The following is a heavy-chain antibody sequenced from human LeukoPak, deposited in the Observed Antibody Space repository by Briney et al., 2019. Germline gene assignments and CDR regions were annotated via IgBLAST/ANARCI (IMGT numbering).Heavy chain of an antibody. V-gene: IGHV4-39*07. CDR1: GGSISSSSYY. CDR3: ARIPSGYDYLRSYYYYMDV. CDR2: IYYSGST. J-gene: IGHJ6*03. Sequence: PSETLSLTCTVSGGSISSSSYYWGWIRQPPGKGLEWIGSIYYSGSTYYNPALKSRVTISVDTSKNQFSLMLSSVTAADTAVYYRARIPSGYDYLRSYYYYMDVWGKGTTVTVSS. D-gene: IGHD5-12*01.